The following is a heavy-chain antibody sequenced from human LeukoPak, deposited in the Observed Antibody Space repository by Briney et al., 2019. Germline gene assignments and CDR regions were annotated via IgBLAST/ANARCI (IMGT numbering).Heavy chain of an antibody. Sequence: PGRSLRLSCAASGFTFSSYAMHWVRQAPGKGLEWVSVISYDGSNKYYADSVKGRFTISRDNSKNTLYLQMNSLRAEDTAVYYCARAGGLLADYFDYWGQGTLVTVSS. CDR3: ARAGGLLADYFDY. CDR1: GFTFSSYA. CDR2: ISYDGSNK. J-gene: IGHJ4*02. V-gene: IGHV3-30*04. D-gene: IGHD3-22*01.